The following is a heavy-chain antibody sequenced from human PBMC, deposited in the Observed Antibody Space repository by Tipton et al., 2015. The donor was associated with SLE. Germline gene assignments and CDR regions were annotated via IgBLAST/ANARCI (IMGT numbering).Heavy chain of an antibody. J-gene: IGHJ3*02. CDR3: ASRYYYDSSGWYDAFDI. CDR1: GYSFTSYW. D-gene: IGHD3-22*01. Sequence: QLVQSGAEVKKPGESLKISCKGSGYSFTSYWIAWVRQMPGKGLECMGIIYPGDSDTRYSPSFQGQATISADKSISTAYLQWSSLKASDTAMYYCASRYYYDSSGWYDAFDIWGQGTMVTVSS. V-gene: IGHV5-51*03. CDR2: IYPGDSDT.